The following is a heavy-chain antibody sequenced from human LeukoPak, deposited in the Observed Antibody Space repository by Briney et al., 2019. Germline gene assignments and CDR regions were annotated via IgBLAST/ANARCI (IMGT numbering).Heavy chain of an antibody. Sequence: RASVKVSCEASGGTFSGYAFSWVRQAPGQGLEWMGGIIPMFGRTNYAQTFQGRVTITADESTSTAYMELTSLRSDDTAVYYCARDQGLWFGELLPHGEYFQHWGQGTLVTVSS. CDR2: IIPMFGRT. D-gene: IGHD3-10*01. CDR3: ARDQGLWFGELLPHGEYFQH. V-gene: IGHV1-69*13. CDR1: GGTFSGYA. J-gene: IGHJ1*01.